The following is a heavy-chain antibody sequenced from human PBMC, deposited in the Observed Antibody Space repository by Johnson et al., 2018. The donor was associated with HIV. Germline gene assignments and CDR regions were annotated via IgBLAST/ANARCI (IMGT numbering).Heavy chain of an antibody. V-gene: IGHV3-66*02. Sequence: VQLVESGGGVVQPGRSLRLSCAASGFTVSSNYMSWVRQAPGKGLEWVSVIYSGGSTYYADSVKGRFTISRDNSKNTLYLQMNSLRAEDTAVYYCARDPNSESYGRRGAFDVWGQGTMVTVSS. J-gene: IGHJ3*01. CDR2: IYSGGST. CDR1: GFTVSSNY. D-gene: IGHD1-26*01. CDR3: ARDPNSESYGRRGAFDV.